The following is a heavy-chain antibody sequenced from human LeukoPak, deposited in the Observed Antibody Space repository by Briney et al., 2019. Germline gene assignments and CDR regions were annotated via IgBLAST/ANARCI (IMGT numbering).Heavy chain of an antibody. CDR3: ARDAGLAVRGPFDP. J-gene: IGHJ5*02. D-gene: IGHD3-10*01. V-gene: IGHV4-34*01. CDR2: INHSGST. CDR1: GGSFSGYY. Sequence: SETLSLTCAVYGGSFSGYYWSWIRQPPGKGLEWIGEINHSGSTNYNPSLKSRVTISVDTSKNQFSLKLSSVTAADTAVYYCARDAGLAVRGPFDPWGQGTLVTVSS.